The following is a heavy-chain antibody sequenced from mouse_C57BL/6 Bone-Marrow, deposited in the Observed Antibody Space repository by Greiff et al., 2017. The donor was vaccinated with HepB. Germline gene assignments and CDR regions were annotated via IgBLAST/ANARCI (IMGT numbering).Heavy chain of an antibody. CDR3: ARSYGYDEDYAMDY. D-gene: IGHD2-2*01. CDR2: IYPGSGST. J-gene: IGHJ4*01. CDR1: GYTFTSYW. V-gene: IGHV1-55*01. Sequence: VKLQQPGAELVKPGASVKMSCKASGYTFTSYWITWVKQRPGQGLEWIGDIYPGSGSTNYNEKFKSKATLTVDTSSSTAYMQLSSLTSEDSAVYYCARSYGYDEDYAMDYWGQGTSVTVSS.